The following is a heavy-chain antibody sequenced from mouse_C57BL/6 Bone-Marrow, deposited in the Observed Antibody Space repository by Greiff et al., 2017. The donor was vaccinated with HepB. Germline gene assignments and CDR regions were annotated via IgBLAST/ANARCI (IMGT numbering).Heavy chain of an antibody. V-gene: IGHV7-3*01. CDR2: IRNKANGYKT. CDR1: GFTFTDYY. CDR3: TRYEDWGLAY. Sequence: DVMLVESGGGLVQPGGSLSLSCAASGFTFTDYYMSWVRQPPGKALEWLGFIRNKANGYKTEYSASVKGQFTISRDNSKSILYLQMNALRAEDSATYYCTRYEDWGLAYWGQGTLVTVSA. J-gene: IGHJ3*01.